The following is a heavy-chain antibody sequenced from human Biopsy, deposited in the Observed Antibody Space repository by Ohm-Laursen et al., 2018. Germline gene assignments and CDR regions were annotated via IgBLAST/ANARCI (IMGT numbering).Heavy chain of an antibody. D-gene: IGHD6-19*01. Sequence: ASVKVSCKASGYSFTSYYMHWVRQAPGQGLEWMGMINPSGSTTSYPQIFQGRITMTRDTSKSTVYMELSSLRSADTAVYFCARNTGWYGDLYYFDYWDQGTLVTVSS. CDR1: GYSFTSYY. CDR2: INPSGSTT. J-gene: IGHJ4*02. V-gene: IGHV1-46*01. CDR3: ARNTGWYGDLYYFDY.